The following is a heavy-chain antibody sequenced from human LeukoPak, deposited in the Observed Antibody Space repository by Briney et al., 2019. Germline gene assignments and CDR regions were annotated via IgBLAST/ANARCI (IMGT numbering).Heavy chain of an antibody. D-gene: IGHD6-6*01. V-gene: IGHV4-61*02. CDR3: ARERAGAYSSSYYFDY. Sequence: SETLSLTCTVSGGSISSGSYYWSWIRQPAGKGLEWIGRIYTSGSTNYNPSLKSRVTISVDTSKNQFSLKLSSVTAADTAVYYCARERAGAYSSSYYFDYWGQGTLVTVSS. J-gene: IGHJ4*02. CDR2: IYTSGST. CDR1: GGSISSGSYY.